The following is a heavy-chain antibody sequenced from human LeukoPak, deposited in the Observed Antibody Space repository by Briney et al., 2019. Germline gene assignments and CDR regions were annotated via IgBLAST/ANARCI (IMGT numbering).Heavy chain of an antibody. D-gene: IGHD3-22*01. Sequence: GASVKVSCKASGGTFSSYAISWVRQATGQGLEWMGWMNPNSGNTGYAQKFQGRVTMTRNTSISTAYMELSSLRSEDTAVYYCARYYYDSSGYLNLDYWGQGTLVTVSS. CDR2: MNPNSGNT. J-gene: IGHJ4*02. CDR3: ARYYYDSSGYLNLDY. CDR1: GGTFSSYA. V-gene: IGHV1-8*02.